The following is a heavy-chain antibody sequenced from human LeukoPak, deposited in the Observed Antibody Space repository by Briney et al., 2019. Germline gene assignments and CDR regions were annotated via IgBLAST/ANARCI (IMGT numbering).Heavy chain of an antibody. D-gene: IGHD2-2*01. J-gene: IGHJ4*02. CDR3: ARDWDCSSTSCASSRDY. CDR2: INPNSGGT. Sequence: ASVKVSCKASGYTFTGYYMHWVRQAPGQGLEWMGWINPNSGGTNYAQKFQGRVTMTRDTSISTAYMELSRLRPDDTAVYYCARDWDCSSTSCASSRDYWGQGTLVTVSS. V-gene: IGHV1-2*02. CDR1: GYTFTGYY.